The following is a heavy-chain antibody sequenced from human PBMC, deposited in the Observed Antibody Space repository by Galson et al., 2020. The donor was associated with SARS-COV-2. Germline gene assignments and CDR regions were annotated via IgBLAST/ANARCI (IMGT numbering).Heavy chain of an antibody. D-gene: IGHD6-13*01. V-gene: IGHV3-13*05. CDR2: IGTAGDP. CDR3: ARGRRRIAAAGILKQDNWFDP. J-gene: IGHJ5*02. Sequence: GGSLRLSCAASGFTFSSYDMHWVRQATGKGLEWVSAIGTAGDPYYPGSVKGRFTISRENAKNSLYLQMNSLRAGDTAVYYCARGRRRIAAAGILKQDNWFDPWGQGTLVTVSS. CDR1: GFTFSSYD.